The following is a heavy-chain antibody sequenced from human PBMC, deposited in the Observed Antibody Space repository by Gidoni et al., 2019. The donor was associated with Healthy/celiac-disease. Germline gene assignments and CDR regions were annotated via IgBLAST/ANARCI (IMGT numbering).Heavy chain of an antibody. CDR3: ARGQPSIYSGYEKGGDLFDY. Sequence: QVQLQESGPGLVKPSQTLSLTCTVSGGSISSGSYYWSWIRQPAGKGLEWIGRIYTSGSTNYNPSLKSRVTISVDTSKNQFSLKLCSVTAADTAVYYCARGQPSIYSGYEKGGDLFDYWGQGTLVTVSS. CDR1: GGSISSGSYY. V-gene: IGHV4-61*02. J-gene: IGHJ4*02. CDR2: IYTSGST. D-gene: IGHD5-12*01.